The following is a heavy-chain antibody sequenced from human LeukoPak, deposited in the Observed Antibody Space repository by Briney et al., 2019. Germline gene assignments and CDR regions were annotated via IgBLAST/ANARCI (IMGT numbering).Heavy chain of an antibody. CDR1: GYTFTGYY. D-gene: IGHD6-13*01. J-gene: IGHJ5*02. CDR3: ARGSYISSWYKFDP. Sequence: GASVKVSCKASGYTFTGYYMHWVRQAPGQGLEWMGWINPNSGGTNYAQKFQGRVTMTRDTSISTAYMELSRLRSDDTAVYYCARGSYISSWYKFDPWGQGTLVTVSS. CDR2: INPNSGGT. V-gene: IGHV1-2*02.